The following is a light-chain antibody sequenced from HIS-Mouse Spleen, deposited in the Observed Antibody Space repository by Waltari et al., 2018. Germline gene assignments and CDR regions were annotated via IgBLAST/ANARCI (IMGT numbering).Light chain of an antibody. CDR3: YSTDSSGKHRV. J-gene: IGLJ2*01. CDR2: EDS. Sequence: SYELTQPPSVSVSPGQTARITCSGDALPKKYAYWYQQKSGQAPVLVIYEDSKRPSGIPERFSGSSSGKMATLTSSGAQVEDEADYYCYSTDSSGKHRVFGGGTKLTVL. CDR1: ALPKKY. V-gene: IGLV3-10*01.